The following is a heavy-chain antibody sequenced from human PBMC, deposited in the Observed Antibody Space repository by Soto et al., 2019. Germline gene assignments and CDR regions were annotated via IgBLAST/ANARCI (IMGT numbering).Heavy chain of an antibody. CDR2: ISYDGTNK. CDR1: GFTFSTYA. Sequence: QVQLVESGGGVVQPGRSLRLSCAASGFTFSTYAMHWVRQAPGKGLEWVAVISYDGTNKYYADSVKGRFTISRDNSQNTRYLQMNGLRADDTAVFYCARDGASYWGQGTPVIVSS. CDR3: ARDGASY. V-gene: IGHV3-30-3*01. D-gene: IGHD3-16*01. J-gene: IGHJ4*02.